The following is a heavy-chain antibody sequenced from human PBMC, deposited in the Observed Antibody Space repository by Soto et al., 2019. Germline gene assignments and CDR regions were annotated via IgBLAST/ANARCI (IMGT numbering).Heavy chain of an antibody. V-gene: IGHV5-10-1*01. Sequence: GESLKISCKGSGYSFTSYWISWVRQMSGKXLEWMGRIDPSDSYTNYSPSFQGHVTISADKSISTAYLQWSSLKASDTAMYYCARHDGYSYGSYYYGMDVWGQGPTVTVSS. CDR1: GYSFTSYW. J-gene: IGHJ6*02. CDR2: IDPSDSYT. CDR3: ARHDGYSYGSYYYGMDV. D-gene: IGHD5-18*01.